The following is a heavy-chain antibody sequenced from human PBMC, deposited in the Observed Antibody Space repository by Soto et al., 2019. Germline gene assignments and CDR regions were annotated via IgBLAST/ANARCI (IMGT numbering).Heavy chain of an antibody. CDR3: ARAAYCPNGACYQLDY. V-gene: IGHV1-46*01. D-gene: IGHD2-8*01. CDR1: GYTFTSYY. CDR2: INPSSSRA. J-gene: IGHJ4*02. Sequence: QVQLVQSGAEVKKPGASVKVSCKASGYTFTSYYLHWVRRAPGQGLEWMGFINPSSSRANYAQKFQGRVTMTRDTSTSTVYMELSSLRSEDTAVYYCARAAYCPNGACYQLDYWGQGTLVTVSS.